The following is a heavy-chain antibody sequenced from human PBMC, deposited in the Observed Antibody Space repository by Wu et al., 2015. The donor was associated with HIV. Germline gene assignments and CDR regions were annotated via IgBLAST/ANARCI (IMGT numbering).Heavy chain of an antibody. CDR2: INANSGDT. D-gene: IGHD3-16*02. J-gene: IGHJ2*01. CDR1: GYAFITYY. Sequence: QLVQSGAEVKKPGASVKLSCKASGYAFITYYMYWVRQAPGQGLEWMGWINANSGDTRYAQKFQGRVTLTRDTSSTTTYMELSGLRSDDTAIYYCARYIAYCYFDFWGRGTLVTVSS. CDR3: ARYIAYCYFDF. V-gene: IGHV1-2*02.